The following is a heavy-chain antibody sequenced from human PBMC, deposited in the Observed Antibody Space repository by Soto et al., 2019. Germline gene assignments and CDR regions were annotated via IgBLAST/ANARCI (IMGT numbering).Heavy chain of an antibody. CDR2: IYSGGST. Sequence: EVQLVESGGGLVQPGGSLRLSCAASGFTVSSNYMSWVRQAPGKGLEWVSVIYSGGSTYYADSVKGRFTISRDNSKNTLHLQMNGLGAEATAVYYWARDPPTAVGATHFDYWGQGTLVTVSS. J-gene: IGHJ4*02. CDR1: GFTVSSNY. CDR3: ARDPPTAVGATHFDY. D-gene: IGHD1-26*01. V-gene: IGHV3-66*01.